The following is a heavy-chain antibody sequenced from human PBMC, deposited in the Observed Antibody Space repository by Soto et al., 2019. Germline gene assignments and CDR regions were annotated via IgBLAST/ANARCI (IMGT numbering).Heavy chain of an antibody. CDR2: IFYSGST. CDR1: GASFSSFY. V-gene: IGHV4-59*08. CDR3: ARHKAVTVSTYYYMDV. D-gene: IGHD4-17*01. Sequence: SETLSLTCTVSGASFSSFYWSWIRQPPGKGLEWIGYIFYSGSTNYNPSLKSRVTISVDTSKNQFSLKLSSVTAADTAVYYCARHKAVTVSTYYYMDVWGKGTTVTVSS. J-gene: IGHJ6*03.